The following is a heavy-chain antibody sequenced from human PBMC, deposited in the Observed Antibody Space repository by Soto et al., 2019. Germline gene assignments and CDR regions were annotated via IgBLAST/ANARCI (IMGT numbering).Heavy chain of an antibody. Sequence: QVQLVESGGGVVQPGRSLRLSCAASGFPFRSYTIHWVRQAPGKGLEWVAAISYDGSDKLYVGSVKGRFTLSRDNSMNTVYLKMDSLRVEDTAVYYCAREANTAMVIDNWGQGTLVTVSS. CDR1: GFPFRSYT. CDR2: ISYDGSDK. CDR3: AREANTAMVIDN. J-gene: IGHJ4*02. D-gene: IGHD5-18*01. V-gene: IGHV3-30*04.